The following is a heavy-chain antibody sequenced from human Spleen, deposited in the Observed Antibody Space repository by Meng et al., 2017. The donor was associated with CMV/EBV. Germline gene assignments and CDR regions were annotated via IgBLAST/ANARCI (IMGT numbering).Heavy chain of an antibody. D-gene: IGHD3-3*01. Sequence: GESLKISCAASGFTFSSYSMSWVRQAPGKGLEWVSVIYSGGSSTSYADPVKGRFTISRDNSKNTLFLQMNSLRAGDTAVYYCARTKPPIFGGTPDYWGQGTLVTVSS. CDR3: ARTKPPIFGGTPDY. J-gene: IGHJ4*02. CDR2: IYSGGSST. V-gene: IGHV3-23*03. CDR1: GFTFSSYS.